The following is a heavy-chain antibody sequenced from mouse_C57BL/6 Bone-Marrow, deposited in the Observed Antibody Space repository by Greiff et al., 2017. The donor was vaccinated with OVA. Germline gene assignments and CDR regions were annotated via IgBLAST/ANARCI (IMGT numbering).Heavy chain of an antibody. CDR1: GFTFSDYG. Sequence: EVKLMESGGGLVKPGGSLKLSCAASGFTFSDYGMHWVRQAPEKGLEWVAYISSGSSTIYYADTVKGRFTSSRDNDKNTLFLQMTSLRSEDTAMYYCGLKAWFAYWGQGTLVTVSA. J-gene: IGHJ3*01. V-gene: IGHV5-17*01. CDR2: ISSGSSTI. D-gene: IGHD2-4*01. CDR3: GLKAWFAY.